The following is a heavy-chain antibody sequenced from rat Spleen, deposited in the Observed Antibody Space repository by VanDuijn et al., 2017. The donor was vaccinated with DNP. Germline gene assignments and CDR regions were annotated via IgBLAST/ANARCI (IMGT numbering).Heavy chain of an antibody. CDR1: GFTFSNYG. V-gene: IGHV5-29*01. Sequence: EVQLVESGGGLVQPGRSLKLSCAASGFTFSNYGMAWVRQAPTKGLEWVATISYDGSSTYYRDSVKGRFTISRDNAKSTLYLQMDSLRSEDTATYYCARHWRHYYDGYYQGIFFDYWGQGVMVTVSS. D-gene: IGHD1-12*03. J-gene: IGHJ2*01. CDR3: ARHWRHYYDGYYQGIFFDY. CDR2: ISYDGSST.